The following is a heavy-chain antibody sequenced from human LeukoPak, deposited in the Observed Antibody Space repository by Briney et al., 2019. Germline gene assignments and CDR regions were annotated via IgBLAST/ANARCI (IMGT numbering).Heavy chain of an antibody. V-gene: IGHV1-46*01. D-gene: IGHD3-9*01. J-gene: IGHJ6*03. CDR1: GYTFTSYY. CDR2: INPSGGST. CDR3: ARGTRYFDWLFREPGEYYYYYMDV. Sequence: GASVKVSCKASGYTFTSYYMHWVRQAPGQGLEWMGIINPSGGSTSYAQKFQGRVTMTRDMSTSTAYMELRSLRSEDTAVYYCARGTRYFDWLFREPGEYYYYYMDVWGKGTTVTISS.